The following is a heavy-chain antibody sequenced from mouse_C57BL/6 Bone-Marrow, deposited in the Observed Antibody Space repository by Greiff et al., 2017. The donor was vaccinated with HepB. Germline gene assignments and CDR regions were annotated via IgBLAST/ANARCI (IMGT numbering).Heavy chain of an antibody. V-gene: IGHV14-3*01. CDR3: ARRIYYGSSWAMDY. J-gene: IGHJ4*01. CDR2: IDPANGNT. D-gene: IGHD1-1*01. CDR1: GFNIKNTY. Sequence: EVKLQESVAELVRPGASVKLSCTASGFNIKNTYMHWVKQRPEQGLEWIGRIDPANGNTKYAPKFQGKATITADTSSNTAYLQLSSLTSEDTAIYYCARRIYYGSSWAMDYWGQGTSVTVSS.